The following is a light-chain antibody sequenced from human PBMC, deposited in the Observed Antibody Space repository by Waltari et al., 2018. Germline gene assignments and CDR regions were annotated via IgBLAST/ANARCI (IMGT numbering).Light chain of an antibody. J-gene: IGLJ3*02. CDR2: DTS. CDR1: TGAVTGGHY. CDR3: LLSYSGPGV. V-gene: IGLV7-46*01. Sequence: QAAVPQPPSLTVSPVGTVTLTCPSSTGAVTGGHYPYWFQQKPGQAPRTLIYDTSNKDSSTPARFSGSIIGGKAVLTLSGAQPEDEAEYYCLLSYSGPGVFGGGTKLTVL.